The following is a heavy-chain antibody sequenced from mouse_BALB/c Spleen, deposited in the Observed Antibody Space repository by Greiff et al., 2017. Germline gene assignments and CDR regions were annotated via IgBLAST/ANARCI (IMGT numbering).Heavy chain of an antibody. CDR3: ASGGLVYYDDYEYFDY. CDR2: IYPGNVNT. D-gene: IGHD2-13*01. V-gene: IGHV1S56*01. CDR1: GYTFTSYY. Sequence: VQLQQSGPELVKPGASVRISCKASGYTFTSYYINWVKQRPGQGLEWIGWIYPGNVNTKYNEKFKGKATLTADKSSSTAYMQLSSLTSEDSAVYFCASGGLVYYDDYEYFDYWGQGTTLTVSS. J-gene: IGHJ2*01.